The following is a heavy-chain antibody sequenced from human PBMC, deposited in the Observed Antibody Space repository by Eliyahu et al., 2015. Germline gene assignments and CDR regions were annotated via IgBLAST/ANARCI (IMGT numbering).Heavy chain of an antibody. Sequence: QVTLKESGPVLVKPTETLTLTCTVSGFSLSNARMGVSWIRQPPGKALEWLAHIFSNDEKSYNTSLKSRLTLSKDTSKSQVVLTMTNMDPVDTATYYCAHIVVPGGSYSGTYYFDYWGQGTLVTVSS. V-gene: IGHV2-26*01. CDR3: AHIVVPGGSYSGTYYFDY. D-gene: IGHD1-26*01. CDR2: IFSNDEK. J-gene: IGHJ4*02. CDR1: GFSLSNARMG.